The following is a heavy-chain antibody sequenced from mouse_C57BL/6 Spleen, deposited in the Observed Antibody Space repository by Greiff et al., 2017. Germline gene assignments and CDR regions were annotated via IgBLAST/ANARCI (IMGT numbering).Heavy chain of an antibody. D-gene: IGHD1-1*01. J-gene: IGHJ2*01. CDR3: ARKDYGSSYFDY. V-gene: IGHV1-39*01. Sequence: VQLQQSGPELVKPGASVKISCKASGYSFTDYNMNWVKQSNGKSLEWIGVINPNYGTTSYNQKFKGKATLAVAKSTSTAYMQLNNLTSEDSAVYYCARKDYGSSYFDYWGQGATLTVSS. CDR1: GYSFTDYN. CDR2: INPNYGTT.